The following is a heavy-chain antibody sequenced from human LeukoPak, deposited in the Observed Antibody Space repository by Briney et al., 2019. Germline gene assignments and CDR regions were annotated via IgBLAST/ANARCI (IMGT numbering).Heavy chain of an antibody. CDR2: MNPNRGNT. J-gene: IGHJ5*02. V-gene: IGHV1-8*01. D-gene: IGHD3-22*01. CDR3: ARAVTDSSGYYYWFDP. CDR1: GYTFTSYD. Sequence: ASVKVSCEASGYTFTSYDINWVRQATGQGLEWMGWMNPNRGNTGYAQKFQGRVTMTRNTSISTAYMELSSLRSEDTAVYYCARAVTDSSGYYYWFDPWGQGTLVTVSS.